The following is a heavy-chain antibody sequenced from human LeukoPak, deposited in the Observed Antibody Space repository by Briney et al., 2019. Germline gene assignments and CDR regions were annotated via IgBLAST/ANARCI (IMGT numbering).Heavy chain of an antibody. CDR3: ASHDNIVVVPAALGD. V-gene: IGHV1-69*13. CDR1: GGTFSSYA. CDR2: IIPIFGTA. D-gene: IGHD2-2*01. Sequence: ASVKISCKASGGTFSSYAISWVRQAPGQGLEWMGGIIPIFGTANYAQKFQGRVTITADESTSTAYMELSSLRSEDTAVYYCASHDNIVVVPAALGDWGQGTLVTVSS. J-gene: IGHJ4*02.